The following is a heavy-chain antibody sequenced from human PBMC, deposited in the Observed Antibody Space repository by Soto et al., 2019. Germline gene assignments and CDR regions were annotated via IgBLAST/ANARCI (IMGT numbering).Heavy chain of an antibody. D-gene: IGHD3-22*01. Sequence: GGSLRLSCAASGFTFSSYAMSWVLQATGKGLEWVPAISGSGGSPYYAESVKGRFTISRDNSKNTLYLQMNSLRAEDSAVYYCARGEPNYCGSSGYYYVPFDIWGQGTMVTVSS. V-gene: IGHV3-23*01. CDR1: GFTFSSYA. CDR2: ISGSGGSP. CDR3: ARGEPNYCGSSGYYYVPFDI. J-gene: IGHJ3*02.